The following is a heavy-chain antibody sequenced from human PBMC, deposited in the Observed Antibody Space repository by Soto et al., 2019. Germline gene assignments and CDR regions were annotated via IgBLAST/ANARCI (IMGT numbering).Heavy chain of an antibody. CDR2: IYYSGGT. D-gene: IGHD2-8*02. J-gene: IGHJ6*02. Sequence: QMQLQESGPELVKPSQTLSLICTVSGYSMTSGGYYWSWIRHLPGKGLEWIGYIYYSGGTQFNPSLKSRVSMSLETSKNQFSLRLSSVTAADTAVYYCATLLGSPQNYYFGIDVWGQGTTVTVSS. CDR1: GYSMTSGGYY. V-gene: IGHV4-31*03. CDR3: ATLLGSPQNYYFGIDV.